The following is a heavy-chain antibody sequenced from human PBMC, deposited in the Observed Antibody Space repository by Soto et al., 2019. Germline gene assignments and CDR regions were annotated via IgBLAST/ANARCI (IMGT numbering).Heavy chain of an antibody. CDR2: IYYSGST. CDR3: AREVGQQLAPGGWFDP. D-gene: IGHD6-13*01. CDR1: GGSISSGDYY. V-gene: IGHV4-30-4*01. Sequence: LSLTCTVSGGSISSGDYYWSWIRQPPGKGLEWIGYIYYSGSTYYNPSLKSRVTISVDTSKNQFSLKLSSVTAADTAVYYCAREVGQQLAPGGWFDPWGQGTLVTVS. J-gene: IGHJ5*02.